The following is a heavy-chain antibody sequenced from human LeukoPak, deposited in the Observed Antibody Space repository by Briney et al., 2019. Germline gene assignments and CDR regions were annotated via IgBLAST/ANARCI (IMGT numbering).Heavy chain of an antibody. CDR2: IYSGGST. Sequence: GGSLRLSCAASGFAVSSNYMSWARQAPGKGLEWVSVIYSGGSTYYADSVKGRFTISRDNSKNTLYLQMNSLRVEDTAVYYCAREVVIVGGTGGGFDYWGQGTLVTVSS. D-gene: IGHD1-26*01. CDR3: AREVVIVGGTGGGFDY. J-gene: IGHJ4*02. CDR1: GFAVSSNY. V-gene: IGHV3-53*01.